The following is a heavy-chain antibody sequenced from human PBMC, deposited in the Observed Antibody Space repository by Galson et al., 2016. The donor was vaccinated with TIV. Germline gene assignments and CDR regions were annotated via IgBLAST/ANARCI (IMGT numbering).Heavy chain of an antibody. Sequence: SVKVSCKASGGTFSSDAISWVRQAPGQGLEWMGGIIPMFKIADYAQKFQGRVTISADEFPSAAYMELSSLRFEDTAVDYCARARGYNFENALHIWGQGTMVTVSS. D-gene: IGHD5-18*01. CDR3: ARARGYNFENALHI. V-gene: IGHV1-69*13. CDR1: GGTFSSDA. CDR2: IIPMFKIA. J-gene: IGHJ3*02.